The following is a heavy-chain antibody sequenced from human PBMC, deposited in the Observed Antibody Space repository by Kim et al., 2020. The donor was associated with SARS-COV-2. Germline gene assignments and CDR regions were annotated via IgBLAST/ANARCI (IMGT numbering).Heavy chain of an antibody. D-gene: IGHD3-3*01. CDR1: GFTFSSYG. J-gene: IGHJ6*01. CDR2: ISYDGSNK. Sequence: GGSLRLSCAASGFTFSSYGMHWVRQAPGKGLEWVAVISYDGSNKYYADSVKGRFTISRDNSKNTLYLQMNSLRAEDTAVYYCAALRFLEWLSDRDYYYG. CDR3: AALRFLEWLSDRDYYYG. V-gene: IGHV3-30*03.